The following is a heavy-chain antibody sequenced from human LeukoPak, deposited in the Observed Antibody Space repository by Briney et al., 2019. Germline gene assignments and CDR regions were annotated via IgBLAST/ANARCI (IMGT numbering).Heavy chain of an antibody. D-gene: IGHD3-3*01. V-gene: IGHV4-4*07. J-gene: IGHJ4*02. CDR3: ARDSYDFWSGYYTFDY. Sequence: SETLSLTCTVSGGSTSSYYWSWIRQPAGKGLEWIGRIYTSGSTNYNPSPKSRVTMSVDTSKNQFSLKLSSVTAADTAVYYCARDSYDFWSGYYTFDYWGQGTLVTVSS. CDR1: GGSTSSYY. CDR2: IYTSGST.